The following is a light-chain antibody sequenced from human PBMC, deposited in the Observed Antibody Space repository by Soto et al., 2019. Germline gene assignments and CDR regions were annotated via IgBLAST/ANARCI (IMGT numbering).Light chain of an antibody. CDR2: ANS. CDR1: SSNIGAGFD. V-gene: IGLV1-40*01. J-gene: IGLJ2*01. Sequence: QAVVTQPPSVSGAPGQRVTISCTGSSSNIGAGFDVHWYQQLPGTAPKLLMYANSNRPSGVPDRFSGSKSGTSASLAITGLQAEDEADYYCQSYDSSLSGPVVFGGGTKLTVL. CDR3: QSYDSSLSGPVV.